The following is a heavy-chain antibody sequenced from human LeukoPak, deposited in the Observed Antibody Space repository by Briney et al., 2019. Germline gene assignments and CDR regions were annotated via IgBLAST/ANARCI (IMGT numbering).Heavy chain of an antibody. CDR3: VITTVTLPLGAFNM. CDR2: IYYSGST. D-gene: IGHD4-17*01. J-gene: IGHJ3*02. Sequence: PSETLSLTCTVSGGSISSYYWSWIRQPPGKGLELIGYIYYSGSTNYNPSLKSRVTISVDTSKNQFSLKLRSVSAPDTPAYYSVITTVTLPLGAFNMCAQGTKLTVSS. CDR1: GGSISSYY. V-gene: IGHV4-59*13.